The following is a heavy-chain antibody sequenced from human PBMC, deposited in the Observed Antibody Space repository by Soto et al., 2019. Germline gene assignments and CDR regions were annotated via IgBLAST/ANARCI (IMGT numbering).Heavy chain of an antibody. CDR3: AKRGSGSQFDC. D-gene: IGHD1-26*01. CDR2: ISGSGDST. J-gene: IGHJ4*02. V-gene: IGHV3-23*01. CDR1: GFTFSSYA. Sequence: EVQLLESGGGLVQPGGSLRLSCAASGFTFSSYAMSWVRQAPGKGLEWVSVISGSGDSTYYADSVKGRFTISRDNSKNTLYLQMSSLRADDRAVYYCAKRGSGSQFDCWGQGTLVTVSS.